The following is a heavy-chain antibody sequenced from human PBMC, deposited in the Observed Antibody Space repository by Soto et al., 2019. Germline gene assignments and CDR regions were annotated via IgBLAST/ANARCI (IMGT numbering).Heavy chain of an antibody. Sequence: GESLKISCTGSGYTFRTYWIGWVRQMPGKGLEWMGIIYPDDSDTRYSPSFQGQVTISADKSISTAYLQWSSLKASDTAMYYCAREGQPAAGTTPHNWGQGTLVTVSS. CDR1: GYTFRTYW. D-gene: IGHD6-13*01. CDR2: IYPDDSDT. J-gene: IGHJ1*01. CDR3: AREGQPAAGTTPHN. V-gene: IGHV5-51*01.